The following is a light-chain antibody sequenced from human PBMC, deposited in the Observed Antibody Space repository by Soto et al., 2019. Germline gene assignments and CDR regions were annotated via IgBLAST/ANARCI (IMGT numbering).Light chain of an antibody. CDR1: QSVSSSY. CDR2: GAS. J-gene: IGKJ2*01. V-gene: IGKV3-20*01. CDR3: LQFDNSPLYT. Sequence: IVLTQSPGTLSLSPGERATLSCRASQSVSSSYLAWYQQKPGQAPRLLVYGASSRATGIPDRFSGSGSGTDFSLTISRLEPEDFAVYYCLQFDNSPLYTFGQGTKVDI.